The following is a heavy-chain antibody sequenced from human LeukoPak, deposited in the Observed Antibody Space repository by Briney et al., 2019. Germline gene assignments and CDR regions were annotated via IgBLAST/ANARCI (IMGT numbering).Heavy chain of an antibody. J-gene: IGHJ4*02. CDR3: AKDGGRDFILPIDY. V-gene: IGHV3-23*01. Sequence: GGSLRLSCAASGFTFSSYAMSWVRKAPGKGLEWVSAISGSGGSTYYADSVKGRFTISRDNSKNTLYLQMNSRRAEDTAVYYCAKDGGRDFILPIDYWGQGTLVTVSS. CDR1: GFTFSSYA. CDR2: ISGSGGST. D-gene: IGHD3-3*01.